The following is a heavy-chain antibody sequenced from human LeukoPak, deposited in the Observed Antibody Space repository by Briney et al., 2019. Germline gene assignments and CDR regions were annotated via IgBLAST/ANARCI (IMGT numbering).Heavy chain of an antibody. CDR1: GSTFTSYS. CDR3: ARAKGMATIGGRGYNWFDP. Sequence: GGSLRLSCAPSGSTFTSYSMNWVRQAPGKWLECVSSIISSSSYIYYTDSRKGRSTLSTDNGKNSLYLQINSLLAEDTAVYYCARAKGMATIGGRGYNWFDPWGQGTLVTVSS. CDR2: IISSSSYI. V-gene: IGHV3-21*01. J-gene: IGHJ5*02. D-gene: IGHD5-24*01.